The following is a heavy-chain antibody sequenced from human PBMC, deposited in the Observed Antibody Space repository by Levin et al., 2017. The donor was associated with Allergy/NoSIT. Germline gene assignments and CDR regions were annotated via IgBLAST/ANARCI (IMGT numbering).Heavy chain of an antibody. CDR1: GFTFSSYS. Sequence: GGSLRLSCAASGFTFSSYSMNWVRQAPGKGLEWVSSISSSSSYIYYADSVKGRFTISRDNAKNSLYLQMNSLRAEDTAVYYCARELLPSVGMDVWGQGTTVTVSS. J-gene: IGHJ6*02. CDR2: ISSSSSYI. V-gene: IGHV3-21*01. D-gene: IGHD3-10*01. CDR3: ARELLPSVGMDV.